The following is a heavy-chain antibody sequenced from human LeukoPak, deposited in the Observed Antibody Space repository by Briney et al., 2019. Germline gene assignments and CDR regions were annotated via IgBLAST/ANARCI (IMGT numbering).Heavy chain of an antibody. Sequence: PSETLSLTCTVSGFSISSSDFYWGWIRQPPGKGLEWIATISYSGRTYYNPSLKTRLTISVDTSKNQFSLKLLSVAAADTAVYYCARLKSYCGGDCYPDQFRNWGQGTLVTVSS. CDR1: GFSISSSDFY. CDR2: ISYSGRT. CDR3: ARLKSYCGGDCYPDQFRN. V-gene: IGHV4-39*01. J-gene: IGHJ4*02. D-gene: IGHD2-21*02.